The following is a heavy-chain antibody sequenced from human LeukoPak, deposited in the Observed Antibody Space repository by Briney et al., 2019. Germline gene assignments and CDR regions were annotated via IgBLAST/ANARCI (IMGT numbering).Heavy chain of an antibody. V-gene: IGHV3-23*01. J-gene: IGHJ4*02. D-gene: IGHD5-24*01. CDR2: IGSSGDTT. Sequence: GGSLRLSCAASGFTFSSYAMSWVRQAPGKGLEWVSSIGSSGDTTYYAGSVKGRFTISRDNSKNTLYLQMNSLRAEDTAVCYCARDPFGGTHLINGYNPNFDYWGQGTLVTVSS. CDR1: GFTFSSYA. CDR3: ARDPFGGTHLINGYNPNFDY.